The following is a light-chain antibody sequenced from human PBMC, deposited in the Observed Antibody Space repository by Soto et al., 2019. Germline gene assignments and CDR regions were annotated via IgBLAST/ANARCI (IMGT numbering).Light chain of an antibody. Sequence: EKVMTQSPATLSVSPGERATLSCRASQSVSSNLAWYQQKPGQAPRLLIYGASTRATGIPARFNGSGSGTEFTLTISSLQSEDFAVYYCQQYNNWPPYTFGQGTKLEIK. CDR1: QSVSSN. V-gene: IGKV3-15*01. J-gene: IGKJ2*01. CDR3: QQYNNWPPYT. CDR2: GAS.